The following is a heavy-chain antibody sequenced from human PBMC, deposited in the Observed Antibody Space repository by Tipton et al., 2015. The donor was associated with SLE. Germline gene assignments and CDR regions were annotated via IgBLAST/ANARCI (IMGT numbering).Heavy chain of an antibody. D-gene: IGHD1/OR15-1a*01. CDR2: IWYDGSNK. J-gene: IGHJ4*02. CDR1: GFTFSTSA. V-gene: IGHV3-33*03. CDR3: AKFEKTTDFYLDS. Sequence: SLRLSCAASGFTFSTSAMHWVRQAPGKGLEWVAVIWYDGSNKFYADSVKGRFTISRDNSKNTVSLQMNSLRVDDTATYYCAKFEKTTDFYLDSWGQGTLVSVSS.